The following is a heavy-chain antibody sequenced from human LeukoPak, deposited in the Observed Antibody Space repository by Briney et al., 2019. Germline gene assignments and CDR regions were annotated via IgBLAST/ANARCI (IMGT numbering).Heavy chain of an antibody. D-gene: IGHD3-16*01. CDR3: ARDAGERWTVDFDF. CDR1: GFTFSSYG. Sequence: GGSLRLSCAASGFTFSSYGMHWVRQAPGKGPERVAFIWYDGSKGYYADSVKGRFTISRDASKTTLYLQMSSLRVEDTAVYYCARDAGERWTVDFDFWGQGTLVTVSS. CDR2: IWYDGSKG. J-gene: IGHJ4*02. V-gene: IGHV3-33*01.